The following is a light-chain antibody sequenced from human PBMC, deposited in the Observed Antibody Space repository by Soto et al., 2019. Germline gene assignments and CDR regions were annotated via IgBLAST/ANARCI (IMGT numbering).Light chain of an antibody. V-gene: IGLV2-14*01. CDR3: SSYTSSSTLGVV. CDR1: SSDVGGYNY. J-gene: IGLJ2*01. Sequence: QSALTQPASVSGSPGQSITISCTGTSSDVGGYNYVSWYQQHPGNAPKLMIYDVSNRPSGVSNRFSGSKSGNTACLTISGLQAEDEADYYCSSYTSSSTLGVVFGGGTKLTVL. CDR2: DVS.